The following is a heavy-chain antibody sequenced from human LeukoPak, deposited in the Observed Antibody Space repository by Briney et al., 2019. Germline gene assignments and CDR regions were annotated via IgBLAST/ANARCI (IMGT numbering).Heavy chain of an antibody. V-gene: IGHV1-18*01. Sequence: ASVKVSCKASGYTFNTNVISWVRQAPGQGLEWMGWISDFNGNTKYAQKLQDRVTITRNTSISTAYMELSSLRSEDTAVYYCARGGLDRNYYYYYMDVWGKGTTVTVSS. CDR1: GYTFNTNV. J-gene: IGHJ6*03. CDR3: ARGGLDRNYYYYYMDV. CDR2: ISDFNGNT. D-gene: IGHD3-10*01.